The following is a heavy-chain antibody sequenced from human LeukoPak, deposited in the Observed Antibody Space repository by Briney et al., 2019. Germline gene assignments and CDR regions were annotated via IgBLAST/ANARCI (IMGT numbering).Heavy chain of an antibody. CDR3: AKSRAQSMITVRDV. V-gene: IGHV3-30*18. Sequence: GGSLRLSCAASGFTFNKYGMHWVRKAPGKGREGVAVITKDGSDTAYADSVKGRFTISRDNSKDTMFLQMNSLRREDTAVYYCAKSRAQSMITVRDVWGQGTTVTVAS. J-gene: IGHJ6*02. CDR2: ITKDGSDT. CDR1: GFTFNKYG. D-gene: IGHD3-16*01.